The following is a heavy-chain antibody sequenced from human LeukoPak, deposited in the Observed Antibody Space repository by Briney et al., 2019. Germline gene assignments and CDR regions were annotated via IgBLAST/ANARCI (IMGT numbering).Heavy chain of an antibody. Sequence: GRSLRLSCAASGFTFDDYAMHWVRQAPGKGLEWVSLISWDCGSTYYADSVKGRFTISRDNSKNSLYLQMNSLRAEDTALYYLPKGMTPSGRSGWTHYYLYIAVSGKRTTVTLPS. V-gene: IGHV3-43D*04. CDR1: GFTFDDYA. D-gene: IGHD3-3*01. CDR3: PKGMTPSGRSGWTHYYLYIAV. J-gene: IGHJ6*03. CDR2: ISWDCGST.